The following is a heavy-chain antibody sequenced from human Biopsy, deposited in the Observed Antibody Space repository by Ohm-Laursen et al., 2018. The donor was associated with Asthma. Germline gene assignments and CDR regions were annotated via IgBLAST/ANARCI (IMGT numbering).Heavy chain of an antibody. Sequence: ASVKVSCKSLGGTFSTYVIGWVRQAPGQGLEWMGGINSVFGTTTYPQKFQDRVTITADDSTSAVYMELSSLRSEDTAVYYCARKAGSCISRTCYSLDFWGQGTLVTVSS. V-gene: IGHV1-69*13. CDR3: ARKAGSCISRTCYSLDF. J-gene: IGHJ4*02. CDR1: GGTFSTYV. D-gene: IGHD2-2*01. CDR2: INSVFGTT.